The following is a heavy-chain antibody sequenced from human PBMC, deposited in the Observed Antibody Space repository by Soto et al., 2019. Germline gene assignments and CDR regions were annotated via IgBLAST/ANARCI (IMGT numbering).Heavy chain of an antibody. CDR1: GGSISSPNFY. CDR2: IYYNGTT. V-gene: IGHV4-31*03. D-gene: IGHD2-8*02. J-gene: IGHJ4*02. Sequence: SETLSLTCTVSGGSISSPNFYWSWIRQHPGKGLEWIGHIYYNGTTYYNPTLKSRVSISVDTSKNQFSLKLSSVTAADTAVYYCARDKITGLFDYWGQGTLVTVSS. CDR3: ARDKITGLFDY.